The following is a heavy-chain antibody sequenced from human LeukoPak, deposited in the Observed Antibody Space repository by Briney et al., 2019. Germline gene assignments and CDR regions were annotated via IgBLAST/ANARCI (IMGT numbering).Heavy chain of an antibody. V-gene: IGHV3-7*03. D-gene: IGHD2-15*01. CDR3: ARDYWGRNCGSGSCYEDY. Sequence: GGSLRLSCAASGFTFSSYWMSWVRQAPGKGLEWVANIHQDGSEKYYVDSVKGRFTTSRDNAKNSLYLQMNSLRAEDTAVYYCARDYWGRNCGSGSCYEDYWGQGTLVTVSS. CDR2: IHQDGSEK. J-gene: IGHJ4*02. CDR1: GFTFSSYW.